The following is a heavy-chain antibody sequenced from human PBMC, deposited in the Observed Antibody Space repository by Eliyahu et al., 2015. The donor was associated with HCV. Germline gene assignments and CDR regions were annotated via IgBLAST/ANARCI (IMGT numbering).Heavy chain of an antibody. D-gene: IGHD4-11*01. V-gene: IGHV4-59*01. CDR2: ISYSGST. J-gene: IGHJ6*02. Sequence: QVQLQESGPGLVKPSETLSLTCTVSGGSISSYYWSWIRQPPGKGLEWIGCISYSGSTTYNPSLKSRVTISVDTSKNQFSLKLSSVTAADTAVYYCARDYEGLITVGRGGLDVWDQGTTVTVSS. CDR1: GGSISSYY. CDR3: ARDYEGLITVGRGGLDV.